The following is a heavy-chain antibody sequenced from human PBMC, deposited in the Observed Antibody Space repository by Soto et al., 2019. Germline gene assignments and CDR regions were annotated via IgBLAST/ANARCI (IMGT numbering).Heavy chain of an antibody. CDR2: ISSSSSTI. V-gene: IGHV3-48*02. CDR3: ARGPLYCSGGSCYSHFDY. J-gene: IGHJ4*02. Sequence: GGSLGLAGAASGFTFSSYSRNWVRQAPGRGREWVSYISSSSSTIYYADSVKGRFTISRDNAKNSLYLQMNSLRDEDTAVYYCARGPLYCSGGSCYSHFDYWGQGTLVTVSS. CDR1: GFTFSSYS. D-gene: IGHD2-15*01.